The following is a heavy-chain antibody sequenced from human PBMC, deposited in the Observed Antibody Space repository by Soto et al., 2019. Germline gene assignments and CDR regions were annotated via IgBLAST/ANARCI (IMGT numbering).Heavy chain of an antibody. V-gene: IGHV3-49*03. CDR1: GFTFGDYA. CDR3: TRDMTSGYSSGWYDY. CDR2: IRSKAYGGTT. J-gene: IGHJ4*02. Sequence: GVLRLSCTASGFTFGDYAMSWLRQAPGKGLEWVGFIRSKAYGGTTEYAASVKGRFTISRDDSKSIAYLQMNSLKTEDTAVYYCTRDMTSGYSSGWYDYWGQGTLVTVSS. D-gene: IGHD6-19*01.